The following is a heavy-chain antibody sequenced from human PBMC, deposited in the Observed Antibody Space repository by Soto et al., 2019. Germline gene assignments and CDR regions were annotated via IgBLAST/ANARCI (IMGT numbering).Heavy chain of an antibody. D-gene: IGHD3-3*01. CDR2: IYHSGTT. J-gene: IGHJ5*02. CDR3: ARGFGYDFWSGYYICWFDP. Sequence: QVQLQESGPGLVKPSGTLSLTCAVSGGSISRNYWWTWVRQTPGTGLEWIGEIYHSGTTNYNPSLKSRVTISADRSKNQFSLKLSSVTAADTAVYYCARGFGYDFWSGYYICWFDPWGQGTLVTVSS. V-gene: IGHV4-4*02. CDR1: GGSISRNYW.